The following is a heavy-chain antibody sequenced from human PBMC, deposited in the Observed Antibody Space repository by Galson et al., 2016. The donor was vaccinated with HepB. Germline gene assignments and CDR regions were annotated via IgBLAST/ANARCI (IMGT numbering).Heavy chain of an antibody. CDR3: AREVTDCSGGHCSSWFDP. V-gene: IGHV3-48*02. CDR2: ISASGSTI. CDR1: GFTFSNYG. Sequence: SLRLSCAASGFTFSNYGLNWVRQAPGKGLEWVSYISASGSTIHYADFVRGRFTISRDNSKNSLYVQMNNLRDEDTAVYYCAREVTDCSGGHCSSWFDPWGQGDLVTVSS. D-gene: IGHD2-15*01. J-gene: IGHJ5*02.